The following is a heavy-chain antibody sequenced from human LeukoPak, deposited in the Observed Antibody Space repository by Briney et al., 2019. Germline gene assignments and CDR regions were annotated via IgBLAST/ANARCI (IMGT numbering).Heavy chain of an antibody. CDR3: ARVEATDSGSYYLHFDY. Sequence: PSETLSLTCTVSGGSISSGGYYWRWLRQPPGGALEWIGYIYYSGSIYYNPSLKSRVTISVDTSKNQFSLKLSSVTAADTAVYYCARVEATDSGSYYLHFDYWGQGTLVTVSS. D-gene: IGHD1-26*01. CDR1: GGSISSGGYY. V-gene: IGHV4-30-4*08. J-gene: IGHJ4*02. CDR2: IYYSGSI.